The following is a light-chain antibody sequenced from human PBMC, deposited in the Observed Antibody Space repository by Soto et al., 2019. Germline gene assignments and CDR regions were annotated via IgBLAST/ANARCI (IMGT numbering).Light chain of an antibody. Sequence: EIVLTQSPGTLSLSPGERATLSCRASQSVSSSYLAWYQQTPGQAPRLLIYGASSRATGIPDRFSGSGSGTDFTLTVSRREPEDFAVYCCQQYGSSPLTVGGGNRVHIK. CDR2: GAS. CDR1: QSVSSSY. CDR3: QQYGSSPLT. V-gene: IGKV3-20*01. J-gene: IGKJ4*02.